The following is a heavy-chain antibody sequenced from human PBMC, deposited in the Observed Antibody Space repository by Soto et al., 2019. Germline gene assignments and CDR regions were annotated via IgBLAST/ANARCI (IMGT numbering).Heavy chain of an antibody. J-gene: IGHJ3*02. CDR1: GFTFSSYS. CDR3: AREGYCSSTSCSLDAFDI. V-gene: IGHV3-48*01. Sequence: GGSLRLSCAASGFTFSSYSMNLVRQAPGKGLEWVSYISSSSTIYYADSVKGRFTISRDNAKSSLYLQMNSLRAEDTAVYDCAREGYCSSTSCSLDAFDIWGQGTMVTVSS. D-gene: IGHD2-2*01. CDR2: ISSSSTI.